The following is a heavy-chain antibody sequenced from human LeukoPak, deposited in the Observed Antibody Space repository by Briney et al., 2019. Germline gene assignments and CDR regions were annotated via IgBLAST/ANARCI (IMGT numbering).Heavy chain of an antibody. CDR3: TTGWVYYNCLTGYYVPLSDYHGMDV. Sequence: GGPLRLSCAASGFTFRNAWMSWVRQATGKGLEWVGRFSSNNDGGPTQYAALVNGRFTIARDDSKNTLYVQMNSLKTEDTAVYYCTTGWVYYNCLTGYYVPLSDYHGMDVWGKGTTVTVSS. V-gene: IGHV3-15*01. CDR1: GFTFRNAW. J-gene: IGHJ6*04. CDR2: FSSNNDGGPT. D-gene: IGHD3-9*01.